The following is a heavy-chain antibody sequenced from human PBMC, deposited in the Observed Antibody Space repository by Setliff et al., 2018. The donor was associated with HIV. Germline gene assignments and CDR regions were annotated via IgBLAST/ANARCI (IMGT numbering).Heavy chain of an antibody. V-gene: IGHV4-38-2*02. Sequence: ASETLSLTCTVSHYSISSEYYWGWFRQPPGKGLEYIGSIYQSGSTYYSPSLKSRISMSIDTSKDQFSLRLKSLTASDTAVYYCARDPVITMMVGPRFYFDYWGQGILVTVSS. CDR3: ARDPVITMMVGPRFYFDY. J-gene: IGHJ4*02. CDR2: IYQSGST. CDR1: HYSISSEYY. D-gene: IGHD3-22*01.